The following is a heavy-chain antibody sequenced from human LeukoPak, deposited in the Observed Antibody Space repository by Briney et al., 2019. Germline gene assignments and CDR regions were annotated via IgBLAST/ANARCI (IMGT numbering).Heavy chain of an antibody. CDR1: GFTFDDYA. CDR3: AKDGGLYSSEWGFDY. Sequence: GGSLRLSCAASGFTFDDYAMHWVRQAPGKGLEWVSGISWNSGSIGYADSVKGRFTISRDNAKNSLYLQMNSLRAEDTALYYCAKDGGLYSSEWGFDYWGQGTLVTVSS. V-gene: IGHV3-9*01. D-gene: IGHD6-19*01. CDR2: ISWNSGSI. J-gene: IGHJ4*02.